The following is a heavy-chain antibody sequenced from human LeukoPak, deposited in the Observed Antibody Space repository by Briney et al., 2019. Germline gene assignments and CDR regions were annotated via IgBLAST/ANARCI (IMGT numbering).Heavy chain of an antibody. J-gene: IGHJ4*02. D-gene: IGHD1-26*01. CDR3: ARQPYGSSPDY. CDR1: GGSISSYY. CDR2: IYYSGST. Sequence: SETLSLTCTVPGGSISSYYWSWIRQPPGKGLEWIGYIYYSGSTNYNPSLKSRVTISVDTSKNQFSLKLSSVTAADTAVYYCARQPYGSSPDYWGQGTLVTVSS. V-gene: IGHV4-59*08.